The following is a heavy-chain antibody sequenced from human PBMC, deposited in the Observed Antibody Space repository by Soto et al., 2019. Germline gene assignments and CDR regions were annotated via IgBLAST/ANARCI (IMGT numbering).Heavy chain of an antibody. CDR2: INPILSMS. CDR3: ATSYGSGYRAFDY. Sequence: QVHLVQSGTEVKKPGSSVRVSCKASGDAFSFYTINWVRQAPGLGLEWMGRINPILSMSNYAQNFQGRVTITADKSTSTAYMDLSSLRSEDTAMYYCATSYGSGYRAFDYWGQGALVTVSS. D-gene: IGHD3-10*01. V-gene: IGHV1-69*02. J-gene: IGHJ4*02. CDR1: GDAFSFYT.